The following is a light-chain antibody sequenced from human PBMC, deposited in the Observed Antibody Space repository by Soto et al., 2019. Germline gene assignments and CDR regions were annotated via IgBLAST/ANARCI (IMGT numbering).Light chain of an antibody. CDR3: NSYTSSSTWV. CDR2: EVS. CDR1: SSDVGGYNY. V-gene: IGLV2-14*01. J-gene: IGLJ3*02. Sequence: QSALTQPASVSGSPGQSITISCTGTSSDVGGYNYVSWYQQHPGKAPKLMIYEVSYRPSGVSNRFSGSKSGNTASLTISGLQAEDEADYYCNSYTSSSTWVFGGGTKVTVL.